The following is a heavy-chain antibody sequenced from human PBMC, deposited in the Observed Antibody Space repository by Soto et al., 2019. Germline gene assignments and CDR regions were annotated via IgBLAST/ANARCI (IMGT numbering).Heavy chain of an antibody. D-gene: IGHD4-17*01. J-gene: IGHJ4*02. CDR2: IYYSGST. CDR1: GGSISSSSYY. V-gene: IGHV4-39*01. CDR3: ARHDWEDYGGIDY. Sequence: PAETLSLTFTVSGGSISSSSYYWGWIRQPPGKGLEWIGSIYYSGSTYYNPSLKSRVTISVDTSKNQFSLKLSSVTAADTAVYYCARHDWEDYGGIDYWGQGTLVTVSS.